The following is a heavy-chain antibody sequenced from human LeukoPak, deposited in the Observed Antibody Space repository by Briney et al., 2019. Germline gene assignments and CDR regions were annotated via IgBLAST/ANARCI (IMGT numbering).Heavy chain of an antibody. J-gene: IGHJ6*02. V-gene: IGHV4-39*07. Sequence: SETLSLTCTVSGGSISSYYWGWIRQPPGKGLEWIGSIYYSGSTYYNPSLKSRVTISVDTSKNQFSLKLSSVTAADTAVYYCATLLGGSYPALGYYYYYGMDVWGQGTTVTVSS. CDR3: ATLLGGSYPALGYYYYYGMDV. CDR2: IYYSGST. D-gene: IGHD1-26*01. CDR1: GGSISSYY.